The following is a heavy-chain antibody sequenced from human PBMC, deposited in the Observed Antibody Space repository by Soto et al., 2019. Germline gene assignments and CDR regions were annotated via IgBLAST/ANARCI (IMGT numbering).Heavy chain of an antibody. J-gene: IGHJ3*02. CDR2: IIPIFGTA. D-gene: IGHD2-15*01. CDR3: ARVTSYCSGGSCYSSILAFDI. V-gene: IGHV1-69*13. CDR1: GGTFGSYA. Sequence: GASVKVSCKASGGTFGSYAISWGRQAPGQGLEWMGGIIPIFGTANYAQKFQGRVTITADESTSTAYMELSSLRSEDTAVYYCARVTSYCSGGSCYSSILAFDIWGQGTMVTVSS.